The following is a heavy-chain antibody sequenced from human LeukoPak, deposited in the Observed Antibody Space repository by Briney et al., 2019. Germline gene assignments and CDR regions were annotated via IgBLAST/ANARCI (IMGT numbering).Heavy chain of an antibody. CDR2: IVVGSGNT. J-gene: IGHJ6*02. CDR3: AAPTYGDYNYYNGMDV. Sequence: ASVKVSCKASGFTFTRSAVQWVRQARGQRLEWIGWIVVGSGNTNYAQKFQERVTITRDKSTNTAYMELSSLRSEDTAVYYCAAPTYGDYNYYNGMDVWGQGTTVTVSS. CDR1: GFTFTRSA. V-gene: IGHV1-58*01. D-gene: IGHD4-17*01.